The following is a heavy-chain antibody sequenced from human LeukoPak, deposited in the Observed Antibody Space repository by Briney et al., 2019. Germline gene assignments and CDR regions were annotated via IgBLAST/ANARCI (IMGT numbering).Heavy chain of an antibody. CDR1: GGSISGYY. D-gene: IGHD6-13*01. Sequence: PSGTLSLTCTVSGGSISGYYWSWIRQPPGKGLEWIGYMYYSGNSKYNPSLKSRVTISVDTSKNQFSLKLSSVTAADTAVYYCARPNSGGSSWYDAFDIWGQGTMVTVSS. J-gene: IGHJ3*02. V-gene: IGHV4-59*08. CDR3: ARPNSGGSSWYDAFDI. CDR2: MYYSGNS.